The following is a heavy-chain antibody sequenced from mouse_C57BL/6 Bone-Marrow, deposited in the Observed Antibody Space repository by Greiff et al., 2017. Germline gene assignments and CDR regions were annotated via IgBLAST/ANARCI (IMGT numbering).Heavy chain of an antibody. J-gene: IGHJ4*01. CDR1: GYTFTSYW. CDR2: IHPNSGST. V-gene: IGHV1-64*01. D-gene: IGHD1-3*01. CDR3: ARSRNPYKDAMDY. Sequence: QVQLQQSGAELVNPGASVKLSCKASGYTFTSYWMHWVKQRPGQGLEWIGMIHPNSGSTNYNEKFKSKATLTVDKSSSTAYMQLSSLTSEDSAVYYCARSRNPYKDAMDYWGQGTSVTVSS.